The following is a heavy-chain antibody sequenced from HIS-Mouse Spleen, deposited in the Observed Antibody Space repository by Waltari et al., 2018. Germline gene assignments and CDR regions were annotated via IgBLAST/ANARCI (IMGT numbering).Heavy chain of an antibody. CDR1: GGSISSSSYY. CDR2: SHYSGGT. Sequence: QLQLQESGPGLVKPSETLSLTCTVSGGSISSSSYYWGWIRQPPGKGLGWIGSSHYSGGTYYTPSLKSRVTISVDTSKTQFSLKLSSVTAADTAVYYCAREIPYSSSWYDWYFDLWGRGTLVTVSS. CDR3: AREIPYSSSWYDWYFDL. J-gene: IGHJ2*01. D-gene: IGHD6-13*01. V-gene: IGHV4-39*07.